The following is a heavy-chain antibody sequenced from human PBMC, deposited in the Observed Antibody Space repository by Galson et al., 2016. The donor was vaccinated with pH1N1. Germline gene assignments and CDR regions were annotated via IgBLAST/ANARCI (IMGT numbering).Heavy chain of an antibody. V-gene: IGHV4-39*01. CDR3: ARLWYGEYIDY. CDR2: IYYSGIT. J-gene: IGHJ4*02. D-gene: IGHD3-10*01. CDR1: GASISNSNYY. Sequence: TLSLTCTVSGASISNSNYYWGWIRQPPGKGLEWIANIYYSGITYYDASLKSRVTISVDTSKKQFSLKLNSVIAADTAVSYCARLWYGEYIDYWGQGTRVTVSS.